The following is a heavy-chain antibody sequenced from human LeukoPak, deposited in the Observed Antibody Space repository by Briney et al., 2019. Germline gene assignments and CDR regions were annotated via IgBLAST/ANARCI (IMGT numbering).Heavy chain of an antibody. CDR1: GFTFSSYG. CDR2: ISYDGSNK. J-gene: IGHJ4*02. D-gene: IGHD1-26*01. V-gene: IGHV3-30*03. CDR3: ARDPNISGNYYTLDY. Sequence: PGRSLRLSCAASGFTFSSYGMHWVRQAPGKGLEWVAVISYDGSNKYYADSVKGRFTISRDNSKNTLYLQMNSLRAEDTAVYYCARDPNISGNYYTLDYWGQGTLVTVSS.